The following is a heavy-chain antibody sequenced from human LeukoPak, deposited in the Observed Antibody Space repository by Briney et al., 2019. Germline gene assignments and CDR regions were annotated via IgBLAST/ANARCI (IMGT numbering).Heavy chain of an antibody. Sequence: PGGSLRLSCAASGFTFSSAWMNWVRQAPGKGLEWVGRIKSKTDGGTTDYAALVKGRFTISRDDSKNTVYLQVKSLEIEDTAVYYCATRLYWGQGTLVTASS. CDR2: IKSKTDGGTT. V-gene: IGHV3-15*01. J-gene: IGHJ4*02. CDR3: ATRLY. CDR1: GFTFSSAW.